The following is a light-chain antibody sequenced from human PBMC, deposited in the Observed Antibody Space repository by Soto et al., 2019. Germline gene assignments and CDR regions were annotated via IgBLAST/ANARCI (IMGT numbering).Light chain of an antibody. CDR2: GAS. V-gene: IGKV3-20*01. Sequence: EIVLTQSPGTLSLSPGERATLSCRASQSVSTSYLAWYQQKPGQAPRLLIYGASSRATGIPDRFSGSGYGIAFTLTISRLEPEDFGVYYCQQYGSSPPMYTFGQGTKLEIK. CDR1: QSVSTSY. CDR3: QQYGSSPPMYT. J-gene: IGKJ2*01.